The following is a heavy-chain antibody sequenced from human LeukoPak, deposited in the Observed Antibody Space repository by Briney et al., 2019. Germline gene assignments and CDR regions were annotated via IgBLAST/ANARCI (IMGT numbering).Heavy chain of an antibody. J-gene: IGHJ1*01. V-gene: IGHV4-39*01. Sequence: PSETLSLTCIVSGGPISSRNYYWGWIRQPPGEGLEWVGSIYYTGSTYYNPSLKSRLTISLDTSKNQFSLRLTSMTAADTAVYYCARLGYYDVEYFHHWGRGTLVTVSS. CDR2: IYYTGST. CDR1: GGPISSRNYY. CDR3: ARLGYYDVEYFHH. D-gene: IGHD2/OR15-2a*01.